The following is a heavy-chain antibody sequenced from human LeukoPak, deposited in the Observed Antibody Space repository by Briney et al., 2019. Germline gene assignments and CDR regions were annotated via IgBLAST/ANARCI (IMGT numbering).Heavy chain of an antibody. J-gene: IGHJ6*02. D-gene: IGHD1-26*01. V-gene: IGHV4-59*01. CDR3: ARGLGARYYYYGMDV. Sequence: SETLSLTCTVSGGSISSYYWSWIRQPPGKGLEWSGYIYYSGSTNYNPSLKSRVTISVDTSKNQFSLKLSSVTAADTAVYYCARGLGARYYYYGMDVWGQGTTVTVSS. CDR2: IYYSGST. CDR1: GGSISSYY.